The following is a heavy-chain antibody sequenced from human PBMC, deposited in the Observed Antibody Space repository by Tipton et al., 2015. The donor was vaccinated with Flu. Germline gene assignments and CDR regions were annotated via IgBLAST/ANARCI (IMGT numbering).Heavy chain of an antibody. CDR2: IYYNGDI. J-gene: IGHJ4*02. V-gene: IGHV4-39*01. Sequence: TLSLTCTVSGASISSSGYSWGWLRQPPGKGLEWIGSIYYNGDIYYNPSLKSRVTISVDTSKNQFSLRLNSVTAADTAVYYYARLSYYDVDLKNFYFDYWGQGTLVTVSS. D-gene: IGHD3-16*01. CDR3: ARLSYYDVDLKNFYFDY. CDR1: GASISSSGYS.